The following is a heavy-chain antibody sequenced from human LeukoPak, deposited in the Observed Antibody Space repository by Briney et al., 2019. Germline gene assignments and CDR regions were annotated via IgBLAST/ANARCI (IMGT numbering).Heavy chain of an antibody. J-gene: IGHJ4*02. D-gene: IGHD1-26*01. CDR3: AREALKQVVGATTVDY. Sequence: ASVKVSCKASGYTFTSYGISWVRQAPGRGLEWMGWISAYNGNTNYAQKLQGRVTTTTDTSTSTAYMELRSLRSDDTAVYYCAREALKQVVGATTVDYWGQGTLVTVSS. CDR2: ISAYNGNT. V-gene: IGHV1-18*01. CDR1: GYTFTSYG.